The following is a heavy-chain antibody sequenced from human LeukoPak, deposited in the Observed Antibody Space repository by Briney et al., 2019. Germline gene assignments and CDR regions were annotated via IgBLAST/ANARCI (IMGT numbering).Heavy chain of an antibody. CDR3: AQDRGYYYDSSGYYY. V-gene: IGHV3-23*01. Sequence: GWSLRLSCAASGFTSSTYCMSWVRRAPGKGLEWVSAISGSGGSTYYADSVKGRFTISRDNSKNTLYLQINSMRAEDTAVYYCAQDRGYYYDSSGYYYWGQGTLVTVSS. J-gene: IGHJ4*02. D-gene: IGHD3-22*01. CDR1: GFTSSTYC. CDR2: ISGSGGST.